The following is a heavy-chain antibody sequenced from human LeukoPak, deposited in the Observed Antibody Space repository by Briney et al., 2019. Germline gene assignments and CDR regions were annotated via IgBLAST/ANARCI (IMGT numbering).Heavy chain of an antibody. D-gene: IGHD2-8*01. CDR3: AREGSIVPHQDLDC. CDR1: GFTFSRYS. J-gene: IGHJ4*02. CDR2: INSRGSDK. Sequence: PGGSLRLSCAASGFTFSRYSMNWVRQAPGKGPEWVSSINSRGSDKYYADSIKGRFTISRDNAKNSLYLQMNSLRVEDTAVYYWAREGSIVPHQDLDCWGQGSLVTVSS. V-gene: IGHV3-21*01.